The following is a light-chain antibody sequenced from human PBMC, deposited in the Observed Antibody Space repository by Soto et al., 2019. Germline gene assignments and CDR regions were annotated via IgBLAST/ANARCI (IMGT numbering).Light chain of an antibody. V-gene: IGLV2-11*01. CDR2: DVS. CDR1: SRYVGGYNY. J-gene: IGLJ1*01. Sequence: LTPPPSVSRSPGQSGTLSRPGTSRYVGGYNYVSWYQQHPGKAPKLMIYDVSKRPSGVPDRFSGSKSGSTASLTISGLQAEDEADYYCCSYAGSYTYVFGTGTKVTVL. CDR3: CSYAGSYTYV.